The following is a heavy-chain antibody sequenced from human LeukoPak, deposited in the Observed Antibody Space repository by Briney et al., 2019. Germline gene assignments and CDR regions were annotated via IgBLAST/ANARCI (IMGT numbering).Heavy chain of an antibody. CDR2: INHSGST. V-gene: IGHV4-34*01. J-gene: IGHJ4*02. CDR3: ARGNYRGYFDY. CDR1: GGAFSGYC. Sequence: PSETLSLTCAAFGGAFSGYCWRWIRQPPGKGLEWIGEINHSGSTNYNPSLKSRVTISVDTSKNQFSLKLSSVTAADTAVYYCARGNYRGYFDYWGQGTLVTVSS. D-gene: IGHD1-7*01.